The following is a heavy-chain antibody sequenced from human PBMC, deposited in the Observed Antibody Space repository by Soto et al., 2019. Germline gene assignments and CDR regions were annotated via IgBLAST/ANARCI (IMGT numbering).Heavy chain of an antibody. CDR3: ARDSGYCSASSVNHYFDC. Sequence: GGSLRLSCVAAGFPYRSYWMSWGRQAPGKGLGGVARIKLDGTNIQKADSAKARFTISRDNAENLLFLQMRSLRDGDTAVYYWARDSGYCSASSVNHYFDCWGQGSLVTVSS. J-gene: IGHJ4*02. CDR1: GFPYRSYW. CDR2: IKLDGTNI. D-gene: IGHD2-15*01. V-gene: IGHV3-7*01.